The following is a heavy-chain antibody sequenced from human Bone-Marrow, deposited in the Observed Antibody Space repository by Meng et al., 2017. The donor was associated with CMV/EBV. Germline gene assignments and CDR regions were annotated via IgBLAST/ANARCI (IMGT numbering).Heavy chain of an antibody. Sequence: LSLTCAVYGGSFSGYHWSWIRQSPGKGLEWVSYISSSGSTIYYADSVKGRFTISRDNAKNSLYLQMNSLRAEDTAVYYCATAPYGDSPLVDWGQGTLVTVSS. CDR1: GGSFSGYH. V-gene: IGHV3-11*04. J-gene: IGHJ4*02. CDR3: ATAPYGDSPLVD. D-gene: IGHD4-17*01. CDR2: ISSSGSTI.